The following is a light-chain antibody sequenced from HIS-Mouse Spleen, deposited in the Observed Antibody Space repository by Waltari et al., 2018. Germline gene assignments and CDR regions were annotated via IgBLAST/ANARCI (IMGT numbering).Light chain of an antibody. CDR3: GTWDSSLSAWV. CDR2: DNN. CDR1: SPNIGHNH. J-gene: IGLJ3*02. V-gene: IGLV1-51*01. Sequence: QSVLTQPPSVSAAPGQKVTIACSGSSPNIGHNHLSWYQQLPGTAPKLLIYDNNKRPSGIPDRFSGSKSGTSATLGITGLQTGDEADYYCGTWDSSLSAWVFGGGTKLTVL.